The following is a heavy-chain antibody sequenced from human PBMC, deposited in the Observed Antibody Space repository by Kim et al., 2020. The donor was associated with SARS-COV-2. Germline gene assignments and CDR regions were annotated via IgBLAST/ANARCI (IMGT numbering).Heavy chain of an antibody. CDR2: TNPNSGGT. CDR1: GYTFTGYY. J-gene: IGHJ4*02. D-gene: IGHD1-26*01. Sequence: ASVKVSCKASGYTFTGYYMHWVRQAPGQGLEWMGWTNPNSGGTNYAQKFQGRVSMTRDTSISTAYMELSSLRSDDTAVYFCARVGSGSSPFDSWGQGTLVTVSS. CDR3: ARVGSGSSPFDS. V-gene: IGHV1-2*02.